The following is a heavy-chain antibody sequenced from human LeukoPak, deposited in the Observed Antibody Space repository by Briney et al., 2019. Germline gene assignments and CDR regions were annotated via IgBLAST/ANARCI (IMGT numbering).Heavy chain of an antibody. CDR3: ASNHDSSGYTPENDAFDI. CDR2: ISAYNGNT. J-gene: IGHJ3*02. Sequence: ASVKVSFKASGYTFTSYGISWVRQAPGQGLEWMGWISAYNGNTNYAQKLQGRVTMTTDTSTSTAYMELRSLRSDDTAVYYCASNHDSSGYTPENDAFDIWAQGTMVSVSS. V-gene: IGHV1-18*01. D-gene: IGHD3-22*01. CDR1: GYTFTSYG.